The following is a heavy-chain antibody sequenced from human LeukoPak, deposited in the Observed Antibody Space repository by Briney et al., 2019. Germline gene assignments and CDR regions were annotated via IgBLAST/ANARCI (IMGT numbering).Heavy chain of an antibody. J-gene: IGHJ4*02. V-gene: IGHV3-33*01. CDR1: GFTFSSYG. Sequence: GGSLRLSCAASGFTFSSYGMHWVRQAPGKGLEWVAVIWCDGSNKYYADSVKGRFTISRDNSKNTLYLQMNSLRAEDTAVYYCARGEQQLVLPFDYWGQGTLVIVSS. CDR3: ARGEQQLVLPFDY. CDR2: IWCDGSNK. D-gene: IGHD6-13*01.